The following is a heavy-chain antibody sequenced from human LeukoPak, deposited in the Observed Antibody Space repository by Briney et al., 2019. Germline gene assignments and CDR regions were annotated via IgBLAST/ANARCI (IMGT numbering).Heavy chain of an antibody. CDR2: ITNSGGTT. CDR3: ASSTSGSYSY. CDR1: GFTFSSYA. J-gene: IGHJ4*02. D-gene: IGHD1-26*01. V-gene: IGHV3-23*01. Sequence: PGGSLRLSCAASGFTFSSYAMSWVRQAPGKGLEWVSAITNSGGTTYYADSVKGRFTISRDNSKNTLYLQMNSLRAEDTAVYYCASSTSGSYSYWGQGTLVTVSS.